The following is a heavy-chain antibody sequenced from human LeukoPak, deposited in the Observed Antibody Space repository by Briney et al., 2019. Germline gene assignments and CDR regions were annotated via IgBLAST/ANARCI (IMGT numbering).Heavy chain of an antibody. CDR1: GGSISNTSYY. D-gene: IGHD3-3*01. CDR2: IYYSGST. CDR3: ASNIVTIFGVVIGNWFDP. Sequence: SETLSLTCTVSGGSISNTSYYWGWIRQPPGKGLEWIGSIYYSGSTYYDPSLESRVTISVNTSKNQFSLKLTSVTAADTAVYYCASNIVTIFGVVIGNWFDPWGQGTLVTVSS. V-gene: IGHV4-39*01. J-gene: IGHJ5*02.